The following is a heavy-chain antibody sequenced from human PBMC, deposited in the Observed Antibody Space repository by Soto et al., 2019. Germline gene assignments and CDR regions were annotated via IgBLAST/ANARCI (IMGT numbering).Heavy chain of an antibody. CDR2: IIPIFGTP. D-gene: IGHD3-16*01. Sequence: QVQLEQSGAEVKRPGSSVKVSCKTSGGNFNTYPISWVRQAPGHRLEWMGKIIPIFGTPDYAQKFQGRVTIRADEATTTVYMELRSLKSDDSAVYYCARDSRLWGSTGWKRGDRFAIWGQGTMVTASS. CDR1: GGNFNTYP. J-gene: IGHJ3*02. CDR3: ARDSRLWGSTGWKRGDRFAI. V-gene: IGHV1-69*18.